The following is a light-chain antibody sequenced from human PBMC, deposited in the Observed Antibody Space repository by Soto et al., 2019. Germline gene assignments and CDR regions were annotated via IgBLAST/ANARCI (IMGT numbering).Light chain of an antibody. CDR3: QQHGTSPLT. CDR1: QTVTNNY. V-gene: IGKV3-20*01. CDR2: GAS. J-gene: IGKJ4*01. Sequence: EIVLTQSPGTLSLSPGEGATLSCRASQTVTNNYLTWYQQKPGQAPRLVIYGASSSATGIPDRFSCSGSGTDFTLTISSLEPEDFAVYYCQQHGTSPLTFGGGTKVEIK.